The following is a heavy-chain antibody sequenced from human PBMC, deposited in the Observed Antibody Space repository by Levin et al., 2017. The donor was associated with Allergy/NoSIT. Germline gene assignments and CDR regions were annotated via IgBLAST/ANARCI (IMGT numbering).Heavy chain of an antibody. D-gene: IGHD6-19*01. Sequence: GGSLRLSCAASGFTFSNYAMHWVRQAPGKGLEWVAVIWHDGRKQYYVDSMKGRFTVSRDNSKSRVFLQMSGLRAEDTAVYYCARDRTGYSSAWYPNGLDYWGQGTLVTVSS. CDR1: GFTFSNYA. CDR2: IWHDGRKQ. CDR3: ARDRTGYSSAWYPNGLDY. J-gene: IGHJ4*02. V-gene: IGHV3-33*01.